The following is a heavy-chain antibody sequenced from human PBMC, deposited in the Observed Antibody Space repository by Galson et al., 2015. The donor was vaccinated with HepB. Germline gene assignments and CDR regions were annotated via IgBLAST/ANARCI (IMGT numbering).Heavy chain of an antibody. CDR3: ARESSPPQDNWNRGGYNWLDP. V-gene: IGHV1-2*02. Sequence: SVKVSCKADGSDFTDYYLHWVRQAPGQGLEWMGWINPRSGGTKSAQKFQGRVTMTRDVSIYTASMELSRLRSDDTAVYYCARESSPPQDNWNRGGYNWLDPWGQGTLVTVSS. J-gene: IGHJ5*02. CDR2: INPRSGGT. D-gene: IGHD1-20*01. CDR1: GSDFTDYY.